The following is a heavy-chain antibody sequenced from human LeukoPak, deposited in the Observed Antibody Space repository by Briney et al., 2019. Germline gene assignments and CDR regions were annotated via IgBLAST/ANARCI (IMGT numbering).Heavy chain of an antibody. V-gene: IGHV1-24*01. CDR3: ATDIVVVVAATPGLHS. D-gene: IGHD2-15*01. J-gene: IGHJ4*02. Sequence: ASVKVSCKVSGYTLTELSMHWVRQAPGKGREWMGGFDPEDGETIYAQKFQGRVTMTEDTSTDTAYMELSSLRSEDTTVYYCATDIVVVVAATPGLHSWGQGTLVTVSS. CDR1: GYTLTELS. CDR2: FDPEDGET.